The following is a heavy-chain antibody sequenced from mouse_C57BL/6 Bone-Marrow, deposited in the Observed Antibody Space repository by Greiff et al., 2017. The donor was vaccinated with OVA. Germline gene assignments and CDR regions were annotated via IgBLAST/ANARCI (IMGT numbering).Heavy chain of an antibody. Sequence: QVQLQQPGAEIVKPGASVKMSCKASGYTFTSYWITWVKQRPGQGLEWIGDIYPGSGSTNYNEKFKSKATLTVDTSSSTAYMQLSSQTSDVSAVDSSASEGGFPWFAYWGQGTLVTVSA. CDR1: GYTFTSYW. CDR3: ASEGGFPWFAY. D-gene: IGHD3-3*01. J-gene: IGHJ3*01. V-gene: IGHV1-55*01. CDR2: IYPGSGST.